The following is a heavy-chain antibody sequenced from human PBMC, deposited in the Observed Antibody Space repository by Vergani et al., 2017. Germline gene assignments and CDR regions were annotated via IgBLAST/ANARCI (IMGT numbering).Heavy chain of an antibody. D-gene: IGHD2-8*01. CDR2: INPNTGGT. CDR3: VRDSSYQWPRKHYSYYYMDV. Sequence: QVQLVQSGAEVKKPGASVKVSCKAFGYSFTGYYMHWVRQAPGQGLEWMGRINPNTGGTNYAQKFQGRVTMTRDTSISTAYMVLSRLRSDDTALYYCVRDSSYQWPRKHYSYYYMDVWGIGTTVTVSS. V-gene: IGHV1-2*06. CDR1: GYSFTGYY. J-gene: IGHJ6*03.